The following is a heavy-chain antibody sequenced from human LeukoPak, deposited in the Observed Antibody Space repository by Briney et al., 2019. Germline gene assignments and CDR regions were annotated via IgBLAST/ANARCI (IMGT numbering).Heavy chain of an antibody. D-gene: IGHD3-9*01. J-gene: IGHJ4*02. CDR3: AKDSLYYDILTGYSPGDY. CDR1: GFTFSSYA. CDR2: ISSSSSYI. V-gene: IGHV3-23*01. Sequence: GGSLRLSCAASGFTFSSYAMSWVRQAPGKGLEWVSSISSSSSYIYYADSVKGRFTISRDNSKNTLYLQMNSLRAEDTAVYYCAKDSLYYDILTGYSPGDYWGQGTLVTVSS.